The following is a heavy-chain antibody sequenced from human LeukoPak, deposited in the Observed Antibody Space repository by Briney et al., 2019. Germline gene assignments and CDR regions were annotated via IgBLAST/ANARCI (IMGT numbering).Heavy chain of an antibody. CDR1: GGSISGSSYY. CDR2: IYYSGST. J-gene: IGHJ4*02. D-gene: IGHD2-15*01. CDR3: ATLRVVAAPDY. V-gene: IGHV4-39*01. Sequence: SETLSLTCTVSGGSISGSSYYWGWIRQPPGKGLEWIGSIYYSGSTYYNPSLKSRVTISVDTSKNQFSLKLSSVTAADTAVYYCATLRVVAAPDYWGQGTLVTVSS.